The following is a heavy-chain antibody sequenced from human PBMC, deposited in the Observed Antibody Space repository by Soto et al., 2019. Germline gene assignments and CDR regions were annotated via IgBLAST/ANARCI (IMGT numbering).Heavy chain of an antibody. CDR2: IWNDGSNS. CDR1: GFTFNNYG. V-gene: IGHV3-33*01. Sequence: QVQLVESGGGVVQPGRSLRLSCAASGFTFNNYGMHWVRQAPGKGLEWLAVIWNDGSNSSYANSVKGRFTISRDNSKTTLYLQMSSRRAEDTAVYYCARRQIPPPTRGAANARGGMDVWGQGTTVTVSS. D-gene: IGHD6-13*01. J-gene: IGHJ6*02. CDR3: ARRQIPPPTRGAANARGGMDV.